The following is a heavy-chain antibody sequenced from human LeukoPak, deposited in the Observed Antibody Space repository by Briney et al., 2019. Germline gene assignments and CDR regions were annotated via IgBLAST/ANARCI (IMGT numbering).Heavy chain of an antibody. CDR1: GGSISSSSYY. CDR2: IYYSGST. CDR3: ASPATDYDFWSGYPAFMDV. V-gene: IGHV4-39*01. J-gene: IGHJ6*02. Sequence: SETLSLTCTVSGGSISSSSYYWGWIRQPPGKGLEWIGSIYYSGSTYYNPSLKSRVTISVDTSKTQFSLKLSSVTAADTAVYYCASPATDYDFWSGYPAFMDVWGQGTTVTVSS. D-gene: IGHD3-3*01.